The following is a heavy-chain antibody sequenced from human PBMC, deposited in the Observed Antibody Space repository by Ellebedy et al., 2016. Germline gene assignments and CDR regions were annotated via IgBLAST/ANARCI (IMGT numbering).Heavy chain of an antibody. J-gene: IGHJ4*02. Sequence: GESLKISXEASGFTFSSYCMHWVRQAPGKGLEWVAVIWYDGSNKYYADSVKGRFTISRDNSKNTLYLQMNSLRAEDTAVYYCARGCSGGSCSEFSFDYWGQGTLVTVSS. CDR1: GFTFSSYC. D-gene: IGHD2-15*01. CDR3: ARGCSGGSCSEFSFDY. V-gene: IGHV3-33*01. CDR2: IWYDGSNK.